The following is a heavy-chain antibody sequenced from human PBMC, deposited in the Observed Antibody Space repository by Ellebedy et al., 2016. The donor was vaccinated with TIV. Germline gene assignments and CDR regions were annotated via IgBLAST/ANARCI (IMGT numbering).Heavy chain of an antibody. D-gene: IGHD1-14*01. V-gene: IGHV3-23*01. J-gene: IGHJ4*02. CDR1: GFIFSDYA. Sequence: GESLKISCAASGFIFSDYAMTWVRQAPGRGLEWVSGFGVSGESPYYADSVKGRFTISRDNSMSTLSLQMSSLRADDTAIYYCVRGRSGTYIHHAFDSWGQGILVTVSS. CDR2: FGVSGESP. CDR3: VRGRSGTYIHHAFDS.